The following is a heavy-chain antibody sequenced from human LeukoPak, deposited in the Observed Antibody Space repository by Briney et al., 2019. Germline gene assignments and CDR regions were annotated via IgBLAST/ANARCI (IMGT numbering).Heavy chain of an antibody. CDR1: GFTFSSYA. CDR3: AKDTAPLYFQH. J-gene: IGHJ1*01. Sequence: GGSLRLSCAASGFTFSSYAMSRVRQAPGKGLEWVSAISGSGDSTYYADSVKGRFTISRDNSKNTLYLQMNSLRAEDTAVYYCAKDTAPLYFQHWGQGTLVTVSS. CDR2: ISGSGDST. V-gene: IGHV3-23*01.